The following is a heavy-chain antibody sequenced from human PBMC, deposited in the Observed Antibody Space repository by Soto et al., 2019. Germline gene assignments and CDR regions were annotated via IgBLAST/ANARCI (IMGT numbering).Heavy chain of an antibody. J-gene: IGHJ4*02. V-gene: IGHV1-18*04. CDR3: GLEPTGTGGFDY. CDR2: ISSLNGNT. Sequence: QVHLVQSETEVKEPGASVKVSCKTSASTFTGYTINWVRQAPGQGLEWMGWISSLNGNTDYARKFQGRLTMTTNTSATTAYMELKNLRSDDTAVYYCGLEPTGTGGFDYWGQVTLVTVS. D-gene: IGHD2-8*02. CDR1: ASTFTGYT.